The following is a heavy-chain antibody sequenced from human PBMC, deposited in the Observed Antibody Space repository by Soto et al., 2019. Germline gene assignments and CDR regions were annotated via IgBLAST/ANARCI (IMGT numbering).Heavy chain of an antibody. V-gene: IGHV4-59*01. CDR3: GSVRPSGYVLF. J-gene: IGHJ4*02. CDR2: VYFSGNT. D-gene: IGHD6-25*01. CDR1: GGSLSSYY. Sequence: PSETLSLTCTVSGGSLSSYYWPWIRQSPGKGLEWIGYVYFSGNTNYDPFLKSRVTISIDTSKNQFSLRLAAVTAADTAFYYCGSVRPSGYVLFWGQGTLVTVSS.